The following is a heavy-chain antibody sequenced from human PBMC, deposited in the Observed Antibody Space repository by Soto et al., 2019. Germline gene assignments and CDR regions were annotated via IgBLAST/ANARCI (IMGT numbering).Heavy chain of an antibody. D-gene: IGHD3-22*01. V-gene: IGHV4-31*03. CDR2: IHNSGST. CDR3: ARADSSGYYLKT. J-gene: IGHJ4*02. CDR1: GCSIRSGGYY. Sequence: SETLSLTCTVSGCSIRSGGYYWSWIRQHPGKGLEWIGYIHNSGSTYYNPSLKSRVTISLDTSQSQFSLNLSSVTAADTAVYYCARADSSGYYLKTWGQGTLVTVS.